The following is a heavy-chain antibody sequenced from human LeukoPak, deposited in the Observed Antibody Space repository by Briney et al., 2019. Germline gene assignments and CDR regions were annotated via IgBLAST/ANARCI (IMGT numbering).Heavy chain of an antibody. J-gene: IGHJ4*02. V-gene: IGHV1-2*06. CDR2: INPNSGGT. D-gene: IGHD2-15*01. Sequence: ASVKVSCRASGYTFTDYYVHWVRQAPGQGLEWMGRINPNSGGTNYAQKFQGRVTMTRDTSISTAYMELSRLRSDDTAVYYCARTIYCSGGSCYSVFDYWGQGTLVTVSS. CDR1: GYTFTDYY. CDR3: ARTIYCSGGSCYSVFDY.